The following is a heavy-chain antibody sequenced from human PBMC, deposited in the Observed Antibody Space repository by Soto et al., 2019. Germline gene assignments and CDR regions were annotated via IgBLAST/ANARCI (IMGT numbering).Heavy chain of an antibody. CDR3: ASNQLRGVAAAKTNYYYYYYMDV. CDR1: GGTFSSYT. V-gene: IGHV1-69*02. D-gene: IGHD6-13*01. Sequence: ASVKVSCKASGGTFSSYTISWVRQAPGQGLEWMGRIIPILGIANYAQKFQGRVTITADKSTSTAYMELSSLRSEDTAVYYCASNQLRGVAAAKTNYYYYYYMDVWGKGTTVTVSS. J-gene: IGHJ6*03. CDR2: IIPILGIA.